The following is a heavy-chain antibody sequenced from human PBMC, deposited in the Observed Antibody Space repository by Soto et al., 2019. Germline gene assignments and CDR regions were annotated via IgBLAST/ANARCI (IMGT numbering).Heavy chain of an antibody. CDR2: IYHSGFT. V-gene: IGHV4-38-2*02. Sequence: PSETLSLTCAVSGYSISSGYYWDWIRQPPGKGLERIGTIYHSGFTYYNPSLKSRVTMSVDTSKNQFSLKLTSVTAADTAMYYCARDLTAAGLGGMDVWGQGTTVTVSS. CDR3: ARDLTAAGLGGMDV. J-gene: IGHJ6*02. CDR1: GYSISSGYY. D-gene: IGHD6-25*01.